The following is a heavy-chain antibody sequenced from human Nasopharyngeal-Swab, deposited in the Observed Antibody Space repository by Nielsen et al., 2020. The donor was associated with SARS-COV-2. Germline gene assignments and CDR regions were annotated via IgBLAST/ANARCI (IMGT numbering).Heavy chain of an antibody. CDR2: IRWNGDSI. V-gene: IGHV3-9*01. Sequence: SLKISCAASGFTFNDYAMHWVRQGPGKGLEWVSGIRWNGDSIGYADSVKGRFFVSRDNAKNSLYLQMNSLGAEDTALYYCVKDLGERSAAVGYWGQGTLVTVSS. J-gene: IGHJ4*02. D-gene: IGHD6-13*01. CDR3: VKDLGERSAAVGY. CDR1: GFTFNDYA.